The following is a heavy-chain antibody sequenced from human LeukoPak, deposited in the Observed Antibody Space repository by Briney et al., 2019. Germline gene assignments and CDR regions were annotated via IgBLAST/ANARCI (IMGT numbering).Heavy chain of an antibody. CDR3: ANRGKYCSSTSCLGSAQVDY. CDR1: GFTFSSFA. D-gene: IGHD2-2*01. Sequence: GGSLRLSCAASGFTFSSFAMSWVRQAPRKGLGWVSGISGGGGSTYYADSVKGRFTISRDNSKNTLYLQMNSLRAEDTAVYYCANRGKYCSSTSCLGSAQVDYWGQGTLVTVSS. J-gene: IGHJ4*02. CDR2: ISGGGGST. V-gene: IGHV3-23*01.